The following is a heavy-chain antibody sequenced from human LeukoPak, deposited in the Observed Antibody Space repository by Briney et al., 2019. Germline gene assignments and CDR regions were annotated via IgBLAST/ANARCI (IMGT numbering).Heavy chain of an antibody. D-gene: IGHD3-9*01. CDR2: IYYSGST. V-gene: IGHV4-31*03. Sequence: SETLSLTCTVSGGSISSGGYYWSWIRQHPGTGLEWIGHIYYSGSTYYNPSLKSRVTISVDTSKNQFSLKLSSVTAADTAVYYCARIVAGYDILTGYYPYYFDYWGQGTLVTVSS. CDR3: ARIVAGYDILTGYYPYYFDY. J-gene: IGHJ4*02. CDR1: GGSISSGGYY.